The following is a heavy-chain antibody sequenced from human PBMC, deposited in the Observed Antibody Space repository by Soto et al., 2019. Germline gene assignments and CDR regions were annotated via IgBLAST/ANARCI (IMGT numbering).Heavy chain of an antibody. J-gene: IGHJ6*03. CDR1: GFTFSSYS. V-gene: IGHV3-21*01. Sequence: PRGSLRLSCAASGFTFSSYSMNWVRQAPGKGLEWVSSISSSSSYIYYADSVKGRFTISRDNAKNSLYLQMNSLRAEDTAVYYCSRDPEGYMDVWGKGTTVTGSS. CDR3: SRDPEGYMDV. CDR2: ISSSSSYI.